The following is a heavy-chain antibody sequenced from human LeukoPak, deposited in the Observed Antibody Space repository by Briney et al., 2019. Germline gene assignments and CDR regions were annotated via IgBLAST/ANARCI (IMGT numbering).Heavy chain of an antibody. CDR2: IYYSGST. CDR3: ARGTCSNSGCRPYFDY. CDR1: GDSISNYY. D-gene: IGHD2/OR15-2a*01. V-gene: IGHV4-59*01. Sequence: PSETLSLTCTVSGDSISNYYWSWIRQPPGKGLEWIGYIYYSGSTNYNPSLKSRVTISADTSKSQFSLNLSSVTAADTAVYYRARGTCSNSGCRPYFDYWGQGTQVTVSS. J-gene: IGHJ4*02.